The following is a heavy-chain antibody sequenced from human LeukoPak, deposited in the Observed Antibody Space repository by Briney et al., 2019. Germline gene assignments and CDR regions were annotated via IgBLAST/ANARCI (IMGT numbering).Heavy chain of an antibody. CDR2: INPSGGST. J-gene: IGHJ4*02. Sequence: ASVKVSYKASGYTFTSYYMHWVRQAPGQGLEWMGIINPSGGSTSYAQKFQGRVTMTRDTSTSTVYMELSSLRSEDTAVYYCARDRSYYDFWSGYYTDYFDYWGQGTLVTVSS. CDR1: GYTFTSYY. V-gene: IGHV1-46*01. CDR3: ARDRSYYDFWSGYYTDYFDY. D-gene: IGHD3-3*01.